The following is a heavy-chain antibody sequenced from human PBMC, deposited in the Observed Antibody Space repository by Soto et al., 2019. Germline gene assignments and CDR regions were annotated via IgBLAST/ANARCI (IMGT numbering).Heavy chain of an antibody. D-gene: IGHD3-16*01. CDR3: VRVMGELYEGAFDI. Sequence: GRSVRLSCVASGFTFSSYSFHWVRQAPGKGREWVSSISSSLTYIYDTDSLKGRFTITRDNTKHSLYLQMNSLRAEDTAMYYGVRVMGELYEGAFDIWGHGTMVTVSS. CDR2: ISSSLTYI. V-gene: IGHV3-21*06. J-gene: IGHJ3*02. CDR1: GFTFSSYS.